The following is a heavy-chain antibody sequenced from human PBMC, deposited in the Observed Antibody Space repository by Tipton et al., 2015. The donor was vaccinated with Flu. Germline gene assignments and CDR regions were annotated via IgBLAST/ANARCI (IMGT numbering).Heavy chain of an antibody. CDR3: ARVGRYYDSSGYFSFDY. CDR1: GGSISSYY. J-gene: IGHJ4*02. Sequence: LRLSCTVSGGSISSYYWSWIRQPPGKGLEWIGYIYYSGSTNYNPSLKSRVTISVDTSKNQFSLKLSSVTAADTAVYYCARVGRYYDSSGYFSFDYWGQGTLVTVSS. V-gene: IGHV4-59*01. CDR2: IYYSGST. D-gene: IGHD3-22*01.